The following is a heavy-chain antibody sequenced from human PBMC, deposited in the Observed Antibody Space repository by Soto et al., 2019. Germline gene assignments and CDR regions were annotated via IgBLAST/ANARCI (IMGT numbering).Heavy chain of an antibody. CDR1: GFTFNSYG. J-gene: IGHJ6*02. CDR3: AKDRGVVGATATYYYGMDV. V-gene: IGHV3-30*18. D-gene: IGHD1-26*01. Sequence: QEQLVESGGGVVQPGRSLRLSCAASGFTFNSYGMHWVRQAPGKGLEWVAVISYDGSNKNYADSVKGRFTISRDRSKNTPYLLVNSLRAEDTAVYYCAKDRGVVGATATYYYGMDVWGQGTTVTVSS. CDR2: ISYDGSNK.